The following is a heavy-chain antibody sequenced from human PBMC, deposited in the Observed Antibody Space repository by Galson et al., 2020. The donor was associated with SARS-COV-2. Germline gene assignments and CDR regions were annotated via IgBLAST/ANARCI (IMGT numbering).Heavy chain of an antibody. V-gene: IGHV3-7*01. CDR1: GITLNNFS. Sequence: ESLKISCADSGITLNNFSMSWFRQAPGKGLVWVANIRGDGSETNYVDSVQGRFFISRDNAIDSLFLQMNNLTADDTAVYFCSREGWQGGYWGQGTRVTVSS. CDR2: IRGDGSET. D-gene: IGHD6-19*01. J-gene: IGHJ4*02. CDR3: SREGWQGGY.